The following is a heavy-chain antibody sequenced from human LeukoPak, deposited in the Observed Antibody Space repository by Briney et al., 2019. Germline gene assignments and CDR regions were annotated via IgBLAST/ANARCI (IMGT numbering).Heavy chain of an antibody. D-gene: IGHD3-9*01. CDR1: GFSSSSYW. V-gene: IGHV3-7*01. CDR3: ARSRARFYDTLTGYYDS. J-gene: IGHJ4*02. CDR2: IKHDGSEQ. Sequence: TGGSLRLSCAASGFSSSSYWMSWVRQAPGKGLEWVANIKHDGSEQYYVDSVKGRFTISRDNAKNSLYLQMNSLRVEDTAVYFCARSRARFYDTLTGYYDSWGQGTLVTVSS.